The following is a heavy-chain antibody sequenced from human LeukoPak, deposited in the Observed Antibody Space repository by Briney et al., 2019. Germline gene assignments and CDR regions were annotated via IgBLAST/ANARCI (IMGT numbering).Heavy chain of an antibody. CDR3: AKDFLRNMVLGFGY. CDR1: GFAFASFA. D-gene: IGHD3-10*01. Sequence: PGGSLRLSCAASGFAFASFALSWVRQAPGKGLEWVSTITGSGGNTYYADSVKGRFTISRDNSKNTLYLQMNSLRAEDTAVFYCAKDFLRNMVLGFGYWGQGTLVTVSS. V-gene: IGHV3-23*01. J-gene: IGHJ4*02. CDR2: ITGSGGNT.